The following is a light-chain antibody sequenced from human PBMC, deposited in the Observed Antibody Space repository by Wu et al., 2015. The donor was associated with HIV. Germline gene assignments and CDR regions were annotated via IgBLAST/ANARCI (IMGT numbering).Light chain of an antibody. V-gene: IGKV3-20*01. Sequence: EIVLTQSPGTLSLTPGERATLSCRASQSVSSSYLAWYQQKPGQAPRLLIYGASSRAAGIPDRFRGSGSGTDFTLTINRLEPEDFAVYYCQQYGSSRTFGQGTKLEV. CDR1: QSVSSSY. CDR3: QQYGSSRT. J-gene: IGKJ2*02. CDR2: GAS.